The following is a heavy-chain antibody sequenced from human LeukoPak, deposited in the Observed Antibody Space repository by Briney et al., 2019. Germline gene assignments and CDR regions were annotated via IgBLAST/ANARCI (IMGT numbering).Heavy chain of an antibody. Sequence: GGSLRLSCAASGFTFSSYAMHWVRQAPGKGQEWVAVISYDGSNKYYADSAKGRFTISRDNAKNSLYLQMNSLRAEDTAVYYCARRIAAADYYFDSWGQGTLVTVSS. CDR3: ARRIAAADYYFDS. CDR1: GFTFSSYA. J-gene: IGHJ4*02. D-gene: IGHD6-13*01. V-gene: IGHV3-30*04. CDR2: ISYDGSNK.